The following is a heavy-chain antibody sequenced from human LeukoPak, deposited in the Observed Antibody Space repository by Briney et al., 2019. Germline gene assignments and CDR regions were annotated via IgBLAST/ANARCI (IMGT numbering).Heavy chain of an antibody. V-gene: IGHV3-23*01. CDR3: ARGTNYYDSSGYNRAGNYYYYGMDV. J-gene: IGHJ6*02. CDR2: ISNSGGST. Sequence: GGSLRLSCAASGFTFSSYGMHWVRQAPGQGLEWVSAISNSGGSTYYADSVKGRFTISRDNFKNTLYLQMNSLRAEDTAVYYCARGTNYYDSSGYNRAGNYYYYGMDVWGQGTTVTVSS. CDR1: GFTFSSYG. D-gene: IGHD3-22*01.